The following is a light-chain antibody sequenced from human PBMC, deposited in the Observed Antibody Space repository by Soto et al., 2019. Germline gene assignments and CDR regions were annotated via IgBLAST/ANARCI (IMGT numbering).Light chain of an antibody. CDR1: QSVSSY. CDR3: QQRSNWPSIT. J-gene: IGKJ5*01. V-gene: IGKV3-11*01. CDR2: DAS. Sequence: EIVLTQSPANLSLSPGERATLSCRASQSVSSYLAWYQQKPGQAPRLLIYDASNRATGIPARFSGSGSGTDFTLTINSLEPEDSAVYYCQQRSNWPSITFGQGTRLEIK.